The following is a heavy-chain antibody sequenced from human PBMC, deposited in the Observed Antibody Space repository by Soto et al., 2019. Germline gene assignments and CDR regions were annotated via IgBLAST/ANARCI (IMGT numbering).Heavy chain of an antibody. Sequence: PGGSLRLSCAASGFTFSSYAMHWVRQAPGKGLEYVSAISSNGGTTYYANSVKGRFTISRDNSKNTLYLQMGSLRAEDMAVYYCARAGLINMVRADYYYYMDVWGKGTTVTVSS. CDR3: ARAGLINMVRADYYYYMDV. J-gene: IGHJ6*03. CDR1: GFTFSSYA. D-gene: IGHD3-10*01. CDR2: ISSNGGTT. V-gene: IGHV3-64*01.